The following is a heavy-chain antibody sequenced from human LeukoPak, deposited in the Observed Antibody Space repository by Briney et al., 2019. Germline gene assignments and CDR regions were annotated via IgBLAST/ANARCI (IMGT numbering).Heavy chain of an antibody. D-gene: IGHD5-24*01. CDR3: AREKDGYNTGDFDY. CDR2: INHSGST. J-gene: IGHJ4*02. V-gene: IGHV4-34*01. CDR1: GGSFSGYY. Sequence: PSETLSLTCAVYGGSFSGYYWSWIRQPPGKGLEWIGEINHSGSTYYNPSLKSRVTISVDMSKNQFSLKLSSVTAADTAVYYCAREKDGYNTGDFDYWGRGTLVTVSS.